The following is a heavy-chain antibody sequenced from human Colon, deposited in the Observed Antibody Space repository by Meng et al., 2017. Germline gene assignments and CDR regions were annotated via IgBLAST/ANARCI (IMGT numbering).Heavy chain of an antibody. CDR2: INHSGDT. CDR3: SSLLTLDY. V-gene: IGHV4-34*02. CDR1: AGPFSGYY. Sequence: QVPLQQWGPGRLKPSETLTLTCATNAGPFSGYYWSWIRQAPGKGLEWIGEINHSGDTHYNPSLKSRVSMSFDTSKKQFSLHLSSVTAADTAVYYCSSLLTLDYWGPGTLVTVSS. J-gene: IGHJ4*02. D-gene: IGHD2-15*01.